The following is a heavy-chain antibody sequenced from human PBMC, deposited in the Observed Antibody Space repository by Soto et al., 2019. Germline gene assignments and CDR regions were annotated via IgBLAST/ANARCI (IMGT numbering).Heavy chain of an antibody. CDR3: ARLGRYYQAFDS. CDR2: IYYAGTT. D-gene: IGHD3-22*01. CDR1: DGSFSPNC. V-gene: IGHV4-59*08. Sequence: SDTLSLTCTVSDGSFSPNCWGWIRQPPGKGLELIGYIYYAGTTTYNPSLKDRATISLDTSENQFSLKVKSVTAAGTALYYCARLGRYYQAFDSGGQGRLVTVSS. J-gene: IGHJ4*02.